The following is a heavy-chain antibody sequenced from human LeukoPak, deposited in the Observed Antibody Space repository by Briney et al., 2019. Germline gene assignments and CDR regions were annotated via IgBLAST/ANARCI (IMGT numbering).Heavy chain of an antibody. V-gene: IGHV3-53*01. CDR2: ISSGGST. J-gene: IGHJ4*02. Sequence: PGGSLRLSCAASGFTVRINHMSWVRQAPGKGLEWVSVISSGGSTYYADSVKGRFTISGDNSKNTLFLQMNSLRAEDTAVYYCAREFGATTSNYFDYWGQGTLVTVSS. CDR1: GFTVRINH. CDR3: AREFGATTSNYFDY. D-gene: IGHD1-1*01.